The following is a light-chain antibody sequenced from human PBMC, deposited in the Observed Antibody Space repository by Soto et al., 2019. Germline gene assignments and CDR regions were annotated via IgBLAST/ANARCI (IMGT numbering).Light chain of an antibody. CDR3: QHYLVTPWT. CDR1: HLVTGNY. V-gene: IGKV3-20*01. CDR2: GAS. J-gene: IGKJ1*01. Sequence: EIELTQSPGTLTLSPGEGATLSCRVCHLVTGNYLAWYQQKPGQPPRLLIYGASNRATGIPDRFSGSGSGTDFTLTIGRLQPEDFAVYYCQHYLVTPWTFGQGTKVDI.